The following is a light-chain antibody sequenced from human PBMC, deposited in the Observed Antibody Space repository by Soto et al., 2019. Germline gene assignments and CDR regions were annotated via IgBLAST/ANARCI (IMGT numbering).Light chain of an antibody. Sequence: SVLTQPPSASGSPGQSVTISCTGTSNDIGVYDFVSWYQQHPGKAPKVIIYQVNKRPSGVPDRFSGSKSANTASLTVSGLRPEDEADYFCSSFAGSYSPYVFGTGTKLTV. J-gene: IGLJ1*01. CDR3: SSFAGSYSPYV. V-gene: IGLV2-8*01. CDR1: SNDIGVYDF. CDR2: QVN.